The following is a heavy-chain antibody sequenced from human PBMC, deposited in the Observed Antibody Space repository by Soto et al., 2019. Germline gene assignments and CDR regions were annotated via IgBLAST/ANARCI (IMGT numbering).Heavy chain of an antibody. V-gene: IGHV4-31*03. CDR2: IYSSGTT. CDR3: ARTDSSGYYVVY. CDR1: GDFISSGGYY. Sequence: PSETLSLTCTVSGDFISSGGYYWSWIRQLPGKGLEWIGYIYSSGTTYYNPSLKSRITISVDTSKNQFSLNLSSVTAADTAVYYCARTDSSGYYVVYWGQGTLVTVS. D-gene: IGHD3-22*01. J-gene: IGHJ4*02.